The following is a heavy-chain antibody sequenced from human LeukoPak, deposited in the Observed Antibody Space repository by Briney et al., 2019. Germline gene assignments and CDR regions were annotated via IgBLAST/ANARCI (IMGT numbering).Heavy chain of an antibody. CDR3: ARGRGLLRLGELSLFSYYYGMDV. V-gene: IGHV4-34*01. J-gene: IGHJ6*02. CDR2: INHSGST. CDR1: GGSFSGYY. Sequence: SETLFLTCAVYGGSFSGYYWSWIRQPPGKGLEWIGEINHSGSTNYNPSLKSRVTISVDTSKNQFSLKLSSVTAADTAVYYCARGRGLLRLGELSLFSYYYGMDVWGQGTTVTVSS. D-gene: IGHD3-16*02.